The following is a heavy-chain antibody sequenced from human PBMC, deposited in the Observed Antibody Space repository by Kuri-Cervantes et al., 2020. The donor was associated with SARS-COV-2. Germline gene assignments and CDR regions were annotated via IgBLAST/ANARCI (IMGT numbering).Heavy chain of an antibody. Sequence: GESLKISCAASGFTFSSHWMSWVRQAPGKGLEWVANIKQDGSEKYHVDSVKGRFTISRDNAKNSLYLQMNSLRAEDTAVYYCARVRSATKRECILRSGGSCYPGTFFDPWGQGTLVTVSS. CDR3: ARVRSATKRECILRSGGSCYPGTFFDP. CDR1: GFTFSSHW. CDR2: IKQDGSEK. D-gene: IGHD2-15*01. V-gene: IGHV3-7*01. J-gene: IGHJ5*02.